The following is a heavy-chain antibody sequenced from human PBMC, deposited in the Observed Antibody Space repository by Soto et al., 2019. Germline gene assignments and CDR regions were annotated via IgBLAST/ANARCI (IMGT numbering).Heavy chain of an antibody. CDR3: ERSRSEPVAWYTLGN. J-gene: IGHJ4*02. CDR2: IDTSGNT. Sequence: SETLASTFTVSGGSIRTYYWSWIRQPSGKVLEWIVRIDTSGNTNYNPSLKSRVTISVDTSKKQFSLKLTPVTAADTAAYYCERSRSEPVAWYTLGNCGKGIFVKVSS. D-gene: IGHD1-1*01. V-gene: IGHV4-4*07. CDR1: GGSIRTYY.